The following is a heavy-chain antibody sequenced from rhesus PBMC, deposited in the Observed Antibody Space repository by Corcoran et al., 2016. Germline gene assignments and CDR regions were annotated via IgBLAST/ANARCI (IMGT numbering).Heavy chain of an antibody. V-gene: IGHV4-73*01. CDR2: IHGNSANT. J-gene: IGHJ5-1*01. CDR3: VRDLSNRFDV. Sequence: QVNLQQWGEGLVKPSETLSLTCAVYGGSTSGYSYWTRILQPPGKGLEGIGFIHGNSANTKYSPSLKNRVTISKDTAKNQFSLRLTSVTAADTAVYYCVRDLSNRFDVWGPGVLVTVSS. D-gene: IGHD4-23*01. CDR1: GGSTSGYSY.